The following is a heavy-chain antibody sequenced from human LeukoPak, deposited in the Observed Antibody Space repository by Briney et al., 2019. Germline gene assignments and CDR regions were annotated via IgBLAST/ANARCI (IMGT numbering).Heavy chain of an antibody. J-gene: IGHJ6*03. D-gene: IGHD4-23*01. Sequence: PGGSLRLSCAASGFTFSSYGMHWVRQAPGKGLEWVAFIRYDGSNKYYADSVKGRFTISRDNSKNTLYLQMNSLRAEDTAVYYCARGDDYGGKSYYYYMDVWGKGTTVTISS. CDR3: ARGDDYGGKSYYYYMDV. V-gene: IGHV3-30*02. CDR2: IRYDGSNK. CDR1: GFTFSSYG.